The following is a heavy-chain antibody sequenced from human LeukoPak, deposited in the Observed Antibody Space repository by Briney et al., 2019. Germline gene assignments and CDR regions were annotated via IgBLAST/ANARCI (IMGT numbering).Heavy chain of an antibody. D-gene: IGHD5-24*01. Sequence: GGSLRLSCEASGFILSRYSMNWVRQAPGKGLEWVSSVSTSSSYIYYADSVKGRFTISRDNAKKSLYLLMNSLRAEDTAVYYCARTGDGYNYYNYYYMDVWGKGTTVTVTS. V-gene: IGHV3-21*04. CDR1: GFILSRYS. CDR3: ARTGDGYNYYNYYYMDV. J-gene: IGHJ6*03. CDR2: VSTSSSYI.